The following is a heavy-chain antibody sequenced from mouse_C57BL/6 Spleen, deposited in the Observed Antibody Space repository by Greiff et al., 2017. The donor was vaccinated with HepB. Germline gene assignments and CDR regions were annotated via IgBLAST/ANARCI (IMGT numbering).Heavy chain of an antibody. CDR3: ARSGWDGDFDY. Sequence: VQLQQSGAELVRPGTSVKVSCKASGYAFTNYLIEWVKQRPGQGLEWIGVINPGSGGTNYNEKFKGKATLTADKSSSTAYMQLSSLTSEDSAVYFCARSGWDGDFDYWGQGTTLTVSS. J-gene: IGHJ2*01. V-gene: IGHV1-54*01. CDR1: GYAFTNYL. CDR2: INPGSGGT. D-gene: IGHD4-1*01.